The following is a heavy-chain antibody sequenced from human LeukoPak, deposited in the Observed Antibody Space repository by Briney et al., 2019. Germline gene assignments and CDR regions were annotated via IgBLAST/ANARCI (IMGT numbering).Heavy chain of an antibody. D-gene: IGHD2-2*03. V-gene: IGHV3-23*01. CDR3: AKGGYFAFET. CDR2: INRSGRT. CDR1: GFTFSTYD. Sequence: GSLRLSCAASGFTFSTYDMQWVRQAPGKGLEWVSGINRSGRTYYTDSVKGRFTISRDNSKNTLYLQMNSLRAEDTAVYYCAKGGYFAFETWGQGTMVAVSS. J-gene: IGHJ3*02.